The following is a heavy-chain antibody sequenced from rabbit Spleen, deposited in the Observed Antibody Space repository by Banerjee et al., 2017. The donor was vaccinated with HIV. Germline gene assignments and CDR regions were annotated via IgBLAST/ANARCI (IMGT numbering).Heavy chain of an antibody. CDR3: ARDSATSFSTYGMDL. J-gene: IGHJ6*01. D-gene: IGHD1-1*01. V-gene: IGHV1S45*01. CDR1: GVSFSDKDV. CDR2: ITGGASATT. Sequence: EQLEESGGGLVKPEGSLTLTCKASGVSFSDKDVMCWIRQAPGKGLEWIACITGGASATTYYASWAKGRFTVSKASSPTVTLQMPSLTAADTATYFCARDSATSFSTYGMDLWGQGTLVTVS.